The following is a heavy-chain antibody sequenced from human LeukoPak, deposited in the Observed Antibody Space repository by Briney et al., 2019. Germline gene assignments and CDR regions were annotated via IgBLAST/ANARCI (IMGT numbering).Heavy chain of an antibody. J-gene: IGHJ4*02. CDR2: ISWNSGSI. V-gene: IGHV3-9*01. CDR1: GGSISSYY. D-gene: IGHD5-18*01. CDR3: AKSAGIQLWQKTDY. Sequence: LSLTCTVSGGSISSYYWSWIRQPPGKGLEWVSGISWNSGSIGYADSVKGRFTISRDNAKNSLYLQMNSLRAEDTALYYCAKSAGIQLWQKTDYWGQGTLVTVSS.